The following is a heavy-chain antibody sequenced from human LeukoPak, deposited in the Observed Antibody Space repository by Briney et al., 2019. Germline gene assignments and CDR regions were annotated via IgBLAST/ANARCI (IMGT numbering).Heavy chain of an antibody. CDR1: GFTFSGSA. CDR3: ARDMQLST. Sequence: GGSLRLSCAASGFTFSGSAMHWVRQASGKGLEWVGHIRSKANSYATAYAASVKGRFTISRDDLKNTVYLQMNSLRAEDTAIYYCARDMQLSTWGLGTMVTVSS. J-gene: IGHJ3*01. D-gene: IGHD3-16*02. CDR2: IRSKANSYAT. V-gene: IGHV3-73*01.